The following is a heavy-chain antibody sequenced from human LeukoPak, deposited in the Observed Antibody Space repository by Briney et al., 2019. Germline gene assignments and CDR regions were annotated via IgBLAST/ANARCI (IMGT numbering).Heavy chain of an antibody. D-gene: IGHD3-9*01. CDR3: ARGARYFDWLLYNAFDI. J-gene: IGHJ3*02. V-gene: IGHV4-34*01. CDR2: INHSGST. Sequence: PTETLSLTCAVYGGSFSGYYWSWIRQPPGKGPEWIGEINHSGSTNYNPSLTSRVTISVDTSKNQFSLKLSSVTAADTAVYYCARGARYFDWLLYNAFDIWGQGTMVTVSS. CDR1: GGSFSGYY.